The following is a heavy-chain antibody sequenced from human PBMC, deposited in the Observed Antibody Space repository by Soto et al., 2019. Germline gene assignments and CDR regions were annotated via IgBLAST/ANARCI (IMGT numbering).Heavy chain of an antibody. CDR3: ARIIGYCRNNDCSWTFDI. D-gene: IGHD2-2*03. V-gene: IGHV5-51*01. J-gene: IGHJ3*02. CDR1: GYSFISYW. Sequence: LKICCTSSGYSFISYWVAWLRQKPVKGLEWMGTFYPGDSTSTYSPSFQGQVTISVDRSISTAYLHLSSLKASDTAMYYCARIIGYCRNNDCSWTFDIWGQGTTVTVSS. CDR2: FYPGDSTS.